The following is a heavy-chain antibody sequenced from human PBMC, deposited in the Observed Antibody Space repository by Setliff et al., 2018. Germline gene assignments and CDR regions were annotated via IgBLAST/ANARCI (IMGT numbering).Heavy chain of an antibody. D-gene: IGHD3-3*01. J-gene: IGHJ3*02. V-gene: IGHV4-59*11. CDR1: GGSISSHY. CDR3: ARGKTFFGAFIRAFDI. Sequence: SETLSLTCTVSGGSISSHYWSWIRQPPGKGLEWIGSIYYSGNTNYNPSLKSRVTISVDTSKNQFSLKLTSVTAADTAVYYCARGKTFFGAFIRAFDIWGQGRMVTVSS. CDR2: IYYSGNT.